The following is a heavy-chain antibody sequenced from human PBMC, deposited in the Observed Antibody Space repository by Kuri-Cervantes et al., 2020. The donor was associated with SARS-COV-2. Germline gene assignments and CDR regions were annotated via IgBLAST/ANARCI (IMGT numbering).Heavy chain of an antibody. D-gene: IGHD3-3*01. J-gene: IGHJ4*02. Sequence: GGSLRLSCAASGFTFSSYGMHWVRQAPGKGLEWVAVIWYDGSNKYYADSVKGRFTISRDNSKNTLYLQMNSLRAEDTAVYYCARAYYDFWVDYWGQGTLVTVSS. V-gene: IGHV3-33*01. CDR2: IWYDGSNK. CDR1: GFTFSSYG. CDR3: ARAYYDFWVDY.